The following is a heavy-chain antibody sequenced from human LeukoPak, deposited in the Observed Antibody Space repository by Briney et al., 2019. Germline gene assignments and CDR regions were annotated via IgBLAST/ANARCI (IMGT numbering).Heavy chain of an antibody. CDR2: INPNSGGT. CDR1: GYTFTGYY. CDR3: ARVMAVRTGPSFDY. D-gene: IGHD2-8*01. J-gene: IGHJ4*02. Sequence: GASVKVSCKASGYTFTGYYMHWVRQAPGQGLERMGWINPNSGGTNYAQKFQGRVTMTRDTSISTAYMELSRLRSDDTAVYYCARVMAVRTGPSFDYWGQGTLVTVSS. V-gene: IGHV1-2*02.